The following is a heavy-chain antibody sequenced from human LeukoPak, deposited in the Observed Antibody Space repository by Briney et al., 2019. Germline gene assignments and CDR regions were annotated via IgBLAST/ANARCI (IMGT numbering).Heavy chain of an antibody. CDR3: ARSRREGADNWFDP. CDR2: IYYSGST. J-gene: IGHJ5*02. D-gene: IGHD1-26*01. Sequence: PSETLSLTCTVSGGSISSSSYYWGWIRQPPGKGLEWIGSIYYSGSTYYNPSLKSRVTISVDTSKNQFSLKLSSVTAADTAVYYCARSRREGADNWFDPWGQGTLVTVSS. CDR1: GGSISSSSYY. V-gene: IGHV4-39*07.